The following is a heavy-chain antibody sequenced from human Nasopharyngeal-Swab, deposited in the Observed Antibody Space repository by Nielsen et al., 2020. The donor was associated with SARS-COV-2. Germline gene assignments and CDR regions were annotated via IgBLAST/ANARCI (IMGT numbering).Heavy chain of an antibody. CDR2: IYYSGST. CDR3: ARGRHYYGSGSYYLKGYYYYGMDV. Sequence: GSLRLSCTVSGGSISSSSYYWGWIRQPPGKGLEWIGSIYYSGSTNYNPSLKSRVTISVDTSKNQFSLKLSSVTAADTAVYYCARGRHYYGSGSYYLKGYYYYGMDVWGQGTTVTVSS. D-gene: IGHD3-10*01. J-gene: IGHJ6*02. V-gene: IGHV4-39*07. CDR1: GGSISSSSYY.